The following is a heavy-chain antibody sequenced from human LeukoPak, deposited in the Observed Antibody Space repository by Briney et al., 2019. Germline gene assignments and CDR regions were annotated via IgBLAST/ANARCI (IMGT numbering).Heavy chain of an antibody. D-gene: IGHD3-10*01. J-gene: IGHJ5*02. V-gene: IGHV5-51*01. Sequence: GESLKISCKGSGYSFTSYWIGWVRQMPGKGLEWMGIIYPGDSDTRYSPSFRGQVTISADKSISTAYLQWSSLKASDTAMYYCARGYGSGSYYPRWFDPWGQGTLVTVSS. CDR3: ARGYGSGSYYPRWFDP. CDR1: GYSFTSYW. CDR2: IYPGDSDT.